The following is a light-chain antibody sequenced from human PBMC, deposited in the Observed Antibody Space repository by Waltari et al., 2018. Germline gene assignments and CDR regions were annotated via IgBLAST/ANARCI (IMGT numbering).Light chain of an antibody. CDR1: QSISSY. J-gene: IGKJ3*01. CDR3: QESYSTPFT. V-gene: IGKV1-39*01. CDR2: GAS. Sequence: DIQMTQSPSSLSASVGARVTITCRASQSISSYLNWYQQKPGKAPKLLIYGASSLLSGVPSRFSGSGSGTDFTLTISSLQPEDFATYYCQESYSTPFTFGPGTKVDIK.